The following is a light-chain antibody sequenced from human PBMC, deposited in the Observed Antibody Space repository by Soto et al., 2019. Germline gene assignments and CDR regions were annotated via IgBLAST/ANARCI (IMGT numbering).Light chain of an antibody. Sequence: QSALTQPASVSGSPGQSITISCTGTHSDIGNYNYVSWYQHLPGKAPKLMIYDVGSRPSGVSSRFSGSKSGNTASLAISGLQAEDEADYYCHSYREDHPRFYVFGTGTKVTVL. CDR1: HSDIGNYNY. J-gene: IGLJ1*01. V-gene: IGLV2-14*03. CDR3: HSYREDHPRFYV. CDR2: DVG.